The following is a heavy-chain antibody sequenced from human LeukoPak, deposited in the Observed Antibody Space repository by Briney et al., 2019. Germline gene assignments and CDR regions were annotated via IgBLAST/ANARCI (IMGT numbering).Heavy chain of an antibody. CDR2: IYSSGST. CDR1: GGSINSYY. V-gene: IGHV4-4*07. D-gene: IGHD4-23*01. CDR3: ARGGKATVVTM. J-gene: IGHJ4*02. Sequence: SETLSLTCTVSGGSINSYYWSWIRQPAGKGLEWIGRIYSSGSTNYNPSLKSRVSMSVDTSKSQFSLKPTSVTAADTAVYYCARGGKATVVTMWGQGILVTVSS.